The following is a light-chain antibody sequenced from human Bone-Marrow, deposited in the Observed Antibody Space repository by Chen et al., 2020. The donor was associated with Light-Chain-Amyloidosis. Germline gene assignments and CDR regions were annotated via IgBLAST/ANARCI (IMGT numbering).Light chain of an antibody. CDR2: DDS. J-gene: IGLJ3*02. V-gene: IGLV3-21*02. CDR1: NIGFKT. CDR3: QVWDGNTDRGV. Sequence: SFVLTQPPSVSVAPGQTARVTCGGNNIGFKTVHWYRQRPGQAPVVVLYDDSARPSGIPERFSGSNSGNTATLTINRVEAGDEADYYCQVWDGNTDRGVFGGGTKLTVL.